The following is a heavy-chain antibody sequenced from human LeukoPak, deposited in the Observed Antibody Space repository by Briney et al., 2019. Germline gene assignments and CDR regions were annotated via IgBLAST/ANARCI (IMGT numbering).Heavy chain of an antibody. Sequence: SETLSLTCTVSGGSINTYYWTWIRQPAGKGLEWIGRISTSESTNYNPSLKSRVTMSVDTSKNQFSLKLTSVTAADSAVYYCARDPAGEYSDYWGQGTLVTVSS. D-gene: IGHD3-10*01. V-gene: IGHV4-4*07. J-gene: IGHJ4*02. CDR2: ISTSEST. CDR1: GGSINTYY. CDR3: ARDPAGEYSDY.